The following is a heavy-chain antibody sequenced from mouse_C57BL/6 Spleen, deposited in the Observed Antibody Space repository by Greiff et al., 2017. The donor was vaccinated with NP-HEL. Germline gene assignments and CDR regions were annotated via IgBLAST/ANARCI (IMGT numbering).Heavy chain of an antibody. CDR3: ASHYGNYAMDY. CDR2: IHPNSGST. D-gene: IGHD2-1*01. Sequence: QVQLQQPGAELVKPGASVKLSCKASGYTFTSYWMHWVKQRPGQGLEWIGMIHPNSGSTNYNEKFKSKATLTVDKSSSTAYMQLSSLTSEDSAVYYGASHYGNYAMDYWGQGTSVTVSS. V-gene: IGHV1-64*01. CDR1: GYTFTSYW. J-gene: IGHJ4*01.